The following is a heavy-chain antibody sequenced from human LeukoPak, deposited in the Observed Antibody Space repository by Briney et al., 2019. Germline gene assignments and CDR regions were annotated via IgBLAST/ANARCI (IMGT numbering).Heavy chain of an antibody. J-gene: IGHJ4*02. CDR3: AKEIYGGDHYFDY. V-gene: IGHV3-48*02. CDR1: GFTFSSYS. D-gene: IGHD4-23*01. Sequence: GGSLRLSCAASGFTFSSYSMNWVRQAPGKGLEWVSYISSSTNTIYYADSVKGRFTISRDNAKNSLFLQMNSLRDEDTAVYYCAKEIYGGDHYFDYWGQGTLVTVSS. CDR2: ISSSTNTI.